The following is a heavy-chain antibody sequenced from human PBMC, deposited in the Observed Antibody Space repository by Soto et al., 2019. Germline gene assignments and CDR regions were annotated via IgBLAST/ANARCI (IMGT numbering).Heavy chain of an antibody. V-gene: IGHV4-30-4*01. CDR2: IYHSGST. CDR1: GDSISSVDHY. CDR3: ARLRWETENNWFDP. D-gene: IGHD1-26*01. Sequence: TLSLTCTVSGDSISSVDHYWSWIRQPPGKGLEWMGYIYHSGSTHYNPSLNSRLTISIDTSTNRFSLNLTSVTAADTAVYFCARLRWETENNWFDPWGQGALVTVSS. J-gene: IGHJ5*02.